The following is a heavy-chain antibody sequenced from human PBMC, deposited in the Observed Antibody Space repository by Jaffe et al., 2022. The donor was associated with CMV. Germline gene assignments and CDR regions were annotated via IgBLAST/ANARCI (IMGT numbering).Heavy chain of an antibody. D-gene: IGHD3-9*01. V-gene: IGHV3-7*01. J-gene: IGHJ5*02. Sequence: EVQLVESGGGLVQPGGSLRLSCAASGFTFSSYWMSWVRQAPGKGLEWVANIKQDGSEKYYVDSVKGRFTISRDNAKNSLYLQMNSLRAEDTAVYYCARLRGAYYDILTGFDPWGQGTLVTVSS. CDR3: ARLRGAYYDILTGFDP. CDR1: GFTFSSYW. CDR2: IKQDGSEK.